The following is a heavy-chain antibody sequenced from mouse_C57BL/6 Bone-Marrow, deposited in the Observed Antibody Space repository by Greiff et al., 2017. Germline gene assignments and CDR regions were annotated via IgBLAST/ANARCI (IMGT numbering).Heavy chain of an antibody. Sequence: VQLQQSGTELARPGASVKMSCKTSGYTFTSYWMHWVKQRPGHGLEWIGAIYPGNSDTSYNQKFKGKAKLTAVTSASTAYMELSSLTTEDSAVYYCARWVFIYYDYPWFAYWGQGTLVTVSA. CDR2: IYPGNSDT. V-gene: IGHV1-5*01. CDR3: ARWVFIYYDYPWFAY. D-gene: IGHD2-4*01. CDR1: GYTFTSYW. J-gene: IGHJ3*01.